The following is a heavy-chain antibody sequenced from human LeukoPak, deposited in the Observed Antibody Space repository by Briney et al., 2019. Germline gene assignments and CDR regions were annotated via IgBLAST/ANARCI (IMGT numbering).Heavy chain of an antibody. CDR1: GFTFSSYS. D-gene: IGHD6-13*01. V-gene: IGHV3-21*01. CDR3: ARVAAADGGY. CDR2: ISSSSSYI. J-gene: IGHJ4*02. Sequence: PGGSLRLSCAASGFTFSSYSMNWVRQAPGKGLEWVSSISSSSSYIYCADSVKGRFTISRDNAKNSLYLQMNSLRAEDTAVYYCARVAAADGGYWGQGTLVTVSS.